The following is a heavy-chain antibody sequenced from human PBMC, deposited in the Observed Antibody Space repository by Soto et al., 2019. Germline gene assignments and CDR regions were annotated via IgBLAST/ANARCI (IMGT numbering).Heavy chain of an antibody. CDR1: GFAFDRYW. D-gene: IGHD6-6*01. J-gene: IGHJ4*02. V-gene: IGHV3-23*01. Sequence: GSLRLSCAASGFAFDRYWMSWVRQAPGKGLEWVSAISGSGGSTYYADSVRGRFTISRDNSKNTLYLQMNSLRAEDTAVYYCATSPRVSRRFDYWGQGTLVTVSS. CDR3: ATSPRVSRRFDY. CDR2: ISGSGGST.